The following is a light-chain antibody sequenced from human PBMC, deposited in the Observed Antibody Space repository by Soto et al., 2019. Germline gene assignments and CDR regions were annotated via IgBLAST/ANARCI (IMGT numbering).Light chain of an antibody. CDR1: SSDVGRYDY. CDR3: SSYRRPTTLV. J-gene: IGLJ1*01. Sequence: QSALTQPRSVSGSPGQSVTISCTGTSSDVGRYDYVSWYQQHPGKAPKLIIYDVSERPSGVPDRFSGSKFGNTASLTISGLQTDDEADYFCSSYRRPTTLVFGPGTKVTVL. V-gene: IGLV2-11*01. CDR2: DVS.